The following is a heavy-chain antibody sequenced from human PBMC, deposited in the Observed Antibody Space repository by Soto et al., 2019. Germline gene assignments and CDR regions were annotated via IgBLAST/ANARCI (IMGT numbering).Heavy chain of an antibody. CDR1: GGSINSGDYS. J-gene: IGHJ4*02. V-gene: IGHV4-30-2*01. CDR3: ARVSMAPKVIDY. Sequence: SETLSLTCTVSGGSINSGDYSWTWIRQPPGKGLEWIGYIYHTGTTYYNTSLKSRVTISVDTSKNQFSLKLSSVTAADTAVYYCARVSMAPKVIDYWGQGTLVTVSS. D-gene: IGHD3-10*01. CDR2: IYHTGTT.